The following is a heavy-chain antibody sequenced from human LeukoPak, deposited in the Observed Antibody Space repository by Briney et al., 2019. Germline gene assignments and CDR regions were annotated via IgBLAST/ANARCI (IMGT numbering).Heavy chain of an antibody. CDR1: GFTFSSYE. J-gene: IGHJ4*02. CDR3: ATTAHGDHDY. Sequence: GGSLRLSCAASGFTFSSYEMNWVRQAPGKGLEWVAVIWYDGSNKYYADSVKGRFTISRDNSKNTLYLQMNSLRAEDTAVYYCATTAHGDHDYWGQGTLVTVSS. CDR2: IWYDGSNK. D-gene: IGHD4-17*01. V-gene: IGHV3-33*08.